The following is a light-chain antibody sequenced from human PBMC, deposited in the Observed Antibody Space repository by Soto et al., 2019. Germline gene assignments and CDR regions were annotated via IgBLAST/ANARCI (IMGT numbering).Light chain of an antibody. V-gene: IGKV1-5*03. Sequence: DIPMTQSPSTLSASVGDRVTITCRASQSISSWLAWYQQKPGKAPKLLIYKASSVESGVPSRFSGSGYGTEFTLTISSLQPDDFATYYCQQYKSYPWTFGQGTKVEIK. CDR2: KAS. CDR3: QQYKSYPWT. CDR1: QSISSW. J-gene: IGKJ1*01.